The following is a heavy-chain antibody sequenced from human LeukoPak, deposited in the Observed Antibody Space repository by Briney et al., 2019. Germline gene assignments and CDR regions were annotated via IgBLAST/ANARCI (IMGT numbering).Heavy chain of an antibody. V-gene: IGHV3-7*01. CDR3: ARERFLEPYYFDY. CDR2: IKQDGSEK. CDR1: GFTFSSYW. D-gene: IGHD3-3*01. Sequence: GGSLRLSCAASGFTFSSYWMSWVRQAPGKGLEWVANIKQDGSEKYYVDSVKGRFTISRDNAKNSLYLQMNSLRAEDTAVYYCARERFLEPYYFDYWGQGTLVTVSS. J-gene: IGHJ4*02.